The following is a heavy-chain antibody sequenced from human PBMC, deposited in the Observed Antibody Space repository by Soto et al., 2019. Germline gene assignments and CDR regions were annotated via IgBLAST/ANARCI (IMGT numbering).Heavy chain of an antibody. CDR3: AREGDRPYYYYGMDV. CDR1: GYSFTRYG. D-gene: IGHD3-16*01. CDR2: ISGYNGKT. V-gene: IGHV1-18*01. J-gene: IGHJ6*02. Sequence: QVQLVQSGNEVKKPGASVNVSCKASGYSFTRYGISWVRQAPGQGLEWMGWISGYNGKTKYAQKLQGRVSMTTDTSTSTAYMELRSLGSDDTAVYYCAREGDRPYYYYGMDVRGQGTTVTVSS.